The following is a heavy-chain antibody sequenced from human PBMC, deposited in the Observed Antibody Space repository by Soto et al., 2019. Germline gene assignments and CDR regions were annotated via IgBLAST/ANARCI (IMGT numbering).Heavy chain of an antibody. V-gene: IGHV4-31*03. D-gene: IGHD1-26*01. CDR1: GGSISSGGYY. J-gene: IGHJ3*02. Sequence: PSETLSLTCTVSGGSISSGGYYWSWIRQHPGKGLEWIGYIYYSGSTYHNPSLKSRVTISVDTSKNQFSLKLSSVTAADTAAYYCARGGSYDAFDIWGQGTMVTVSS. CDR3: ARGGSYDAFDI. CDR2: IYYSGST.